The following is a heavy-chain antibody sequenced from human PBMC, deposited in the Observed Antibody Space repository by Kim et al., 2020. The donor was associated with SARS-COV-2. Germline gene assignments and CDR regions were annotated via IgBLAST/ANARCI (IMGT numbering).Heavy chain of an antibody. D-gene: IGHD4-17*01. CDR1: GGSISSGGYY. CDR2: IYYSGST. CDR3: ARELRGWFDP. J-gene: IGHJ5*02. Sequence: SETLSLTCTVSGGSISSGGYYWSWIRQHPGKGLEWIGYIYYSGSTYYNPSLKSRVTISVDTSKNQFSLKLSSVTAADTAVYYCARELRGWFDPWGQGTLVTVSS. V-gene: IGHV4-31*03.